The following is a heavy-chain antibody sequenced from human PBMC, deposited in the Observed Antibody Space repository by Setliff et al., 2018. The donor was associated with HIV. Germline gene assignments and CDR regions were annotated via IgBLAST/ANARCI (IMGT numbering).Heavy chain of an antibody. Sequence: SETQSLTCTVSGGSISSYSWSWIRQPPGKGLEWIGYIYTSGSTNYNPSLKSRVTISVDTSENQFSLKLTSVTAADTAMYFCARDATSEGYMDVWGKGTTVTVSS. CDR2: IYTSGST. V-gene: IGHV4-4*08. CDR3: ARDATSEGYMDV. CDR1: GGSISSYS. J-gene: IGHJ6*03.